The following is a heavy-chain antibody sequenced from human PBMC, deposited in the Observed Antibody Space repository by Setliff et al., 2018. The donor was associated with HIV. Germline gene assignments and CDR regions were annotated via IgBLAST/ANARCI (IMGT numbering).Heavy chain of an antibody. J-gene: IGHJ6*03. V-gene: IGHV1-69*13. CDR3: VRGGQYYRSTYYYYYMDV. D-gene: IGHD3-16*02. CDR2: IMPIFGSA. Sequence: SVKVSCKASGGTFSSFAISWVRQAPGQGLEWMGGIMPIFGSANYAQKFQGRVTITADASTSTAYMELISLRSEDTAVYYCVRGGQYYRSTYYYYYMDVWGKGTTVTVSS. CDR1: GGTFSSFA.